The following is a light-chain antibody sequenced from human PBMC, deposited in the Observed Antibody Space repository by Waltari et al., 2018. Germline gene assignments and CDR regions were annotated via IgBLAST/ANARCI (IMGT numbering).Light chain of an antibody. V-gene: IGLV2-11*02. CDR1: RTDLCRYNF. J-gene: IGLJ3*02. Sequence: QSALTQPRSVSGSPGQSVTIPCTGTRTDLCRYNFSSRYLQHPGKAPKLMIYDVTQRPSGVPHRFSGSKSGNTASLTISGLQPEDEADYYCSSYAGSYTWVFGGGTKLTVV. CDR2: DVT. CDR3: SSYAGSYTWV.